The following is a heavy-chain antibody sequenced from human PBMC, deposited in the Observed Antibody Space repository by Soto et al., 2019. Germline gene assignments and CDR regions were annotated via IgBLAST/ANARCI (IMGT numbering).Heavy chain of an antibody. CDR1: GDSVSSNSAA. CDR3: ARDLHFGYSSSWYWFDP. V-gene: IGHV6-1*01. Sequence: SQTLSLTCAISGDSVSSNSAAWNWIRQSPSRGLEWLGRTYYRSKWYNDYAVSVKSRITINPDTSKNQFSLQLNSVTPEDTAVYYCARDLHFGYSSSWYWFDPWGQGTLVTVPQ. J-gene: IGHJ5*02. CDR2: TYYRSKWYN. D-gene: IGHD6-13*01.